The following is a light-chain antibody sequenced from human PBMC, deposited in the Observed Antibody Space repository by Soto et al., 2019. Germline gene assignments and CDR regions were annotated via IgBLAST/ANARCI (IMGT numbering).Light chain of an antibody. Sequence: QSVLTQPPSASGTPGQMVTISCSGSSSNIGSNTVNWYQQLPGMAPKLLIYNNSQRPSGVPDRFSGSKSGTSASLAISGLQSEDEADYYRAAWDDSLRGLEFGGGTQLTVL. CDR2: NNS. V-gene: IGLV1-44*01. J-gene: IGLJ2*01. CDR3: AAWDDSLRGLE. CDR1: SSNIGSNT.